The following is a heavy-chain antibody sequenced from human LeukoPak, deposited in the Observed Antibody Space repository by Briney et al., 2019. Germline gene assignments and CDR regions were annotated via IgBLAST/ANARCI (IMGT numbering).Heavy chain of an antibody. CDR1: GFTFSSYG. V-gene: IGHV3-30*02. CDR2: MHYDGRNI. D-gene: IGHD3-16*01. J-gene: IGHJ5*02. Sequence: GGSLRLSCASSGFTFSSYGMHWVRQAPGKGLEWVAFMHYDGRNILYADSVKGRFSISTDNSKNMVYLQMSSLRAEDTAVYYCAKVTMGDVWFDPWGQRTLVTVSS. CDR3: AKVTMGDVWFDP.